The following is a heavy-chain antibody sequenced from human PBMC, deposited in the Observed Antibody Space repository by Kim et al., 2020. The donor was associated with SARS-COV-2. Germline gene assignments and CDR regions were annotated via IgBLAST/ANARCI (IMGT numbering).Heavy chain of an antibody. Sequence: SETLSLTCAVYGGSFSGYYWSWIRQPPGKGLEWIGEINHSGSTNYNPSLKSRVTISVDTSKNQFSLKLSSVTAADTAVYYCARDPKRYCSGGSCYSSAFDIWGQGTMVTVSS. CDR2: INHSGST. V-gene: IGHV4-34*01. CDR1: GGSFSGYY. D-gene: IGHD2-15*01. J-gene: IGHJ3*02. CDR3: ARDPKRYCSGGSCYSSAFDI.